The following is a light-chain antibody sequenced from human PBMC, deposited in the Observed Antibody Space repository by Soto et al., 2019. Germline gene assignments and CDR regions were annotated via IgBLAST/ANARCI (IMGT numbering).Light chain of an antibody. J-gene: IGKJ5*01. CDR3: QKYNNWPIT. V-gene: IGKV3-15*01. CDR1: QSVSGD. Sequence: ELVLAQASASLSVPSGAIANHSWRASQSVSGDLAWYHHKPGQAPRLLIYDASTRALDTPARFAGSGAGTEFTLTISSLQSEDFAVYFCQKYNNWPITFGQGTQLEIK. CDR2: DAS.